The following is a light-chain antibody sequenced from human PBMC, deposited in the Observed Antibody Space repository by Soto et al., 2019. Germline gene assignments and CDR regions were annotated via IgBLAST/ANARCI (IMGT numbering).Light chain of an antibody. CDR2: RVS. CDR1: QSVNSW. J-gene: IGKJ1*01. V-gene: IGKV1-5*01. Sequence: DIQMTQSPSTLSAYVGDRVTITCRASQSVNSWLAWYQQKPGRAPKLLIYRVSNLDSGVPSRFSGSGSGTEFTLTISSLQPDDFATYYCQQCSSYSRTFGQGTKVEMK. CDR3: QQCSSYSRT.